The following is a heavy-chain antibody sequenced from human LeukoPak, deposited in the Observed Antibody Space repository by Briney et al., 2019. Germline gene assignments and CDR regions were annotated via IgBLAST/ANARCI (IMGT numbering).Heavy chain of an antibody. J-gene: IGHJ4*02. Sequence: ASETLSLTCTVSGYSISSGYYWGWIRQPPGKGLEWIGKINHSGSTNYNPSLKSRVTISVDTSKNQFSLKLSSVTAADTAVYYCARTPKNGYSYGYFDYWGQGTLVTVSS. V-gene: IGHV4-38-2*02. D-gene: IGHD5-18*01. CDR2: INHSGST. CDR3: ARTPKNGYSYGYFDY. CDR1: GYSISSGYY.